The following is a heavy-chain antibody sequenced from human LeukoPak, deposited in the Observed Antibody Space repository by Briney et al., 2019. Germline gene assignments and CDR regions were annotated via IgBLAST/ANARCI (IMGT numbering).Heavy chain of an antibody. J-gene: IGHJ6*03. CDR2: IYTSGST. Sequence: SETLSLTCTVSGGSISSGGYYWSWIRQPAGKGLEWIGRIYTSGSTNYNPSLKSRVTISVDTSKNQFSLKLSSVTAADTAVYYCARNRVYYYMDVWGKGTTVTISS. CDR1: GGSISSGGYY. V-gene: IGHV4-61*02. CDR3: ARNRVYYYMDV.